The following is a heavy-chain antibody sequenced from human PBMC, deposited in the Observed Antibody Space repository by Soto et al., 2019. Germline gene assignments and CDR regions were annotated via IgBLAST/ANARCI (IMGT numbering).Heavy chain of an antibody. CDR1: GYTFTTHW. CDR3: ARLERYCSGENCYPNYAFDI. D-gene: IGHD2-15*01. V-gene: IGHV5-51*01. Sequence: GESLKISCKASGYTFTTHWIGWVRQMPGKGLEWMGIIYPGDSSTRYSPSFQGQVIFSVDKSITTAYLQWSSLKASDIAMYYCARLERYCSGENCYPNYAFDIWGQGTMVTVSS. J-gene: IGHJ3*02. CDR2: IYPGDSST.